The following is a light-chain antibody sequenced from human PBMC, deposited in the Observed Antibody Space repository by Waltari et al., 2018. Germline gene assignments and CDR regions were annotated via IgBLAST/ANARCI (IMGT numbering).Light chain of an antibody. J-gene: IGLJ3*02. CDR2: QDT. CDR3: QALGTGAWV. Sequence: SYVLTQPPSVSVSPVQTARLPCSGDTLAHKTASWYQQNPGQSPLLVIYQDTKRPSEIPERFSGSKSANAATLTITGTQAMDEAYYYCQALGTGAWVFGGGTKLTVL. CDR1: TLAHKT. V-gene: IGLV3-1*01.